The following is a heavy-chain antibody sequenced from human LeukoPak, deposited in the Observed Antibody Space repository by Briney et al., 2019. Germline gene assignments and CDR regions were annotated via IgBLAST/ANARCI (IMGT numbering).Heavy chain of an antibody. V-gene: IGHV3-30*18. D-gene: IGHD6-19*01. CDR3: AKSRSGWHPV. Sequence: QSGGSLRLSCETSGFTFGSYAMHWVRQAPGKGPEWVAVVSYDGSNKYYADSVKDRFTISRDNSKNTLYLQIHSLRAEDTAVYCCAKSRSGWHPVWGQGTMVTVSS. CDR1: GFTFGSYA. J-gene: IGHJ3*01. CDR2: VSYDGSNK.